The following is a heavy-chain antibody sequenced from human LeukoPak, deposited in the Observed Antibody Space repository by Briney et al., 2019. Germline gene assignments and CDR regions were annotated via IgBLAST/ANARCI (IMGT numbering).Heavy chain of an antibody. CDR2: IKSDGSST. J-gene: IGHJ4*02. CDR1: GFTFSYYW. Sequence: PGGSLRLSCAASGFTFSYYWMHWVRQAPGKGLVWVSRIKSDGSSTSYAGSVKGRFTISRDNSKNTVNLQMNSLRDEDTAVYYCERTMTGGLIIWGQGTQVTVSS. V-gene: IGHV3-74*01. D-gene: IGHD3-10*01. CDR3: ERTMTGGLII.